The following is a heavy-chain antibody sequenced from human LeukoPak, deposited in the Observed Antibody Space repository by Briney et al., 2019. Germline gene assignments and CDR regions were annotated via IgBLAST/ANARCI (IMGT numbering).Heavy chain of an antibody. V-gene: IGHV3-11*01. Sequence: PGGSLRLSCAGSGFAFSDYYMTWIRQAPGRGLGFISYISGSGNSIVYADSVKGRFTISRDNAKNSLYLQMNSLRDEDTAVYYCAREPRLAVYWGQGTLVTVSS. CDR2: ISGSGNSI. J-gene: IGHJ4*02. D-gene: IGHD6-19*01. CDR3: AREPRLAVY. CDR1: GFAFSDYY.